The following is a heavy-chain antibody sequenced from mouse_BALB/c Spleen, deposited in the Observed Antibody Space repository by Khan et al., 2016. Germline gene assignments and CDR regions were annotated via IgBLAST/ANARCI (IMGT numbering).Heavy chain of an antibody. CDR2: IYPSDIYT. Sequence: VQLQQPGAELVRPGASVKLSCKASGYTFTSYWINWMKQRPGQGLEWIGNIYPSDIYTNYNQKFKDKATLTVDKSSSTAYMQLSSPTSEDSAIYYCTRGESTMIRGFAYRGQGTLVTVSA. V-gene: IGHV1-69*02. CDR1: GYTFTSYW. CDR3: TRGESTMIRGFAY. J-gene: IGHJ3*01. D-gene: IGHD2-4*01.